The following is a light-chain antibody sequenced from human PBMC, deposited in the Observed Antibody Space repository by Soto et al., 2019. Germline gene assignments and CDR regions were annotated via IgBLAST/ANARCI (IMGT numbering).Light chain of an antibody. CDR1: RSISSTY. V-gene: IGKV3-20*01. J-gene: IGKJ2*01. CDR2: GAS. Sequence: EIVLTQSPGTLSLSPGERATLSCRASRSISSTYLAWYQQKPGQAPRLLIYGASGSATGIPDRFSGSGSGTDFTLSISRLEPEDFAVYYCQQYGGSPSYTFGQGAKLEIK. CDR3: QQYGGSPSYT.